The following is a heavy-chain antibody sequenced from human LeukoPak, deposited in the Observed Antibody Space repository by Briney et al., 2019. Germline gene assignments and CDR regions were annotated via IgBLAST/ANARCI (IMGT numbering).Heavy chain of an antibody. CDR1: GFTFSDSY. D-gene: IGHD5-24*01. Sequence: GSLRLPCAASGFTFSDSYMSWIRQTPGKGLEWLSYISSSSSDTNYADSVKGRFTISRDNAKNSLYLQMNSLRAEDTAVYYCARGSRTIELGDDYWGQGSLVTVSS. CDR2: ISSSSSDT. CDR3: ARGSRTIELGDDY. V-gene: IGHV3-11*06. J-gene: IGHJ4*02.